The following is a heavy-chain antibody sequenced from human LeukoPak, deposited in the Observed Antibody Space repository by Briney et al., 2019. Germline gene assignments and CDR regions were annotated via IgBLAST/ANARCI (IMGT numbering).Heavy chain of an antibody. CDR2: IHDSGST. Sequence: PSETLSLTCTVSGGSISNYYWSWIRQSPEKGLEWIGYIHDSGSTNYNPSLKSRVTISVDTSKNPFSLKLSSVTAADTAVYYCARLDAAAGRYLQFFYWGQGTLVTVSS. D-gene: IGHD5-24*01. J-gene: IGHJ4*02. CDR3: ARLDAAAGRYLQFFY. V-gene: IGHV4-59*08. CDR1: GGSISNYY.